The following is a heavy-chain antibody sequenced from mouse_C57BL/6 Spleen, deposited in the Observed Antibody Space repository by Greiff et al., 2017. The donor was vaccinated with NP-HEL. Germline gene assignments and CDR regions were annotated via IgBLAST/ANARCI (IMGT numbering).Heavy chain of an antibody. CDR2: IDPETGGT. CDR1: GYTFTDYE. V-gene: IGHV1-15*01. D-gene: IGHD1-1*01. CDR3: TRSDYGSSPAWFAY. Sequence: QVQLQQSGAELVRPGASVTLSCKASGYTFTDYEMHWVKQTPVHGLEWIGAIDPETGGTAYNQKFKGKSILTADKSSSTSYMELRSLTSEDSAVYYCTRSDYGSSPAWFAYWGQGTLVTVSA. J-gene: IGHJ3*01.